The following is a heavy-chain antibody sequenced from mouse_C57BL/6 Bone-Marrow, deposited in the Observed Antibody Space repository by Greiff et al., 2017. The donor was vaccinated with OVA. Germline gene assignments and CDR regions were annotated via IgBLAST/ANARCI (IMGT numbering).Heavy chain of an antibody. D-gene: IGHD1-1*01. CDR1: GYTFTSYW. CDR2: IDPSDSYT. Sequence: QVQLQQSGAELVRPGTSVKLSCKASGYTFTSYWMHWVKQRPGQGLEWTGVIDPSDSYTTYNQKFKGKATLTVDTSSSTAYMQLSSLTSEDSAVYYGARGNDGSPAWFADWGQGTLVTVSA. V-gene: IGHV1-59*01. J-gene: IGHJ3*01. CDR3: ARGNDGSPAWFAD.